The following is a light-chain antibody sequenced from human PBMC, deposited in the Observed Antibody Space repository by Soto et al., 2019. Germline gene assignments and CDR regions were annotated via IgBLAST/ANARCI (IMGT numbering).Light chain of an antibody. CDR2: EVS. J-gene: IGLJ1*01. Sequence: QSVLTQPPSASGSPGQSVTISCTGTNSDVGGYNYVSWYQQHPGKAPKLMIYEVSKRPSGVPDRFSGSKSGNTASLTVSGLQAEDEADYYCSSYAGTTPYVFGTGTKLTVL. V-gene: IGLV2-8*01. CDR3: SSYAGTTPYV. CDR1: NSDVGGYNY.